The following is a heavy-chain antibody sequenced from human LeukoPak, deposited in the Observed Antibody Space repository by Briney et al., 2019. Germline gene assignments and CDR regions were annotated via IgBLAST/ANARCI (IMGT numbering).Heavy chain of an antibody. V-gene: IGHV4-4*02. CDR1: GGSISSSNW. D-gene: IGHD3-16*02. J-gene: IGHJ3*02. CDR3: ARGRYDYVWGSYRPLGPPAFDI. Sequence: SETLSLTCAVSGGSISSSNWWSWVRQPPGKGLEWIGEIYHSGSTNYNPSLKSRVTISVDKSKNQFSLKLSSVTAADTAVYYCARGRYDYVWGSYRPLGPPAFDIWGQGTMVTVSS. CDR2: IYHSGST.